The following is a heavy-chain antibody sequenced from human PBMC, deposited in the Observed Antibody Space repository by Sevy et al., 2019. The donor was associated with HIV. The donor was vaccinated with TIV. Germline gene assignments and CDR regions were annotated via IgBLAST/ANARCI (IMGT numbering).Heavy chain of an antibody. V-gene: IGHV4-61*01. CDR3: VRDRIAAAGGYFDN. J-gene: IGHJ4*02. Sequence: SETLSLTCTVSDGSLSSGSYYWSWIRQPPGKGLEWIGYISYIGSTNYNPSLKSRVTISVDTSKNQLSLRLTSVTAADTAVYYCVRDRIAAAGGYFDNWGQGTLVTVSS. CDR2: ISYIGST. D-gene: IGHD6-13*01. CDR1: DGSLSSGSYY.